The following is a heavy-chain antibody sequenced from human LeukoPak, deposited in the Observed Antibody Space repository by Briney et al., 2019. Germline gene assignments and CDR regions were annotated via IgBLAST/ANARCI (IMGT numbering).Heavy chain of an antibody. V-gene: IGHV3-48*01. J-gene: IGHJ4*02. Sequence: PGGSLRLSCAASGLTFNSYNMNWVRQAPGKGLEWVSYMGWTSSPIYYADSVKGRFTIFRDNSKNVLYLQMDRLRAEDTAVYSCAKDVCTSPRCLLYFDSWGQGTLVTVSS. CDR3: AKDVCTSPRCLLYFDS. CDR1: GLTFNSYN. D-gene: IGHD2-8*01. CDR2: MGWTSSPI.